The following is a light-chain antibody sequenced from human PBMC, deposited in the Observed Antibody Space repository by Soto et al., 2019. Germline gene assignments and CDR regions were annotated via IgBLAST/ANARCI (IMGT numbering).Light chain of an antibody. CDR1: QTLSNIY. V-gene: IGKV3-20*01. J-gene: IGKJ2*01. Sequence: EVVLTQSPGTLSLSPGERATLSCRASQTLSNIYLTWYQHKPGQAPRLLIYGTSSRATGIPDRFSGSGSGADFTLTISRLEPEDSAVYYCQQYDISPYTFGQGTKLEIK. CDR2: GTS. CDR3: QQYDISPYT.